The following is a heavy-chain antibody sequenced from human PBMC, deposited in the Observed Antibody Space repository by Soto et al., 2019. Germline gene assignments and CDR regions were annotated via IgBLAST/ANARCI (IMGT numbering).Heavy chain of an antibody. CDR3: ARADYDFWSGPKTWSFYFDY. V-gene: IGHV3-66*01. Sequence: PGGSLRLSCAASGFTVSSNYMSWVRQAPGKGLEWVSVIYSGGSTYYADSVKGRFTISRDNSKNTLYLQMNSLRAEDTAVYYCARADYDFWSGPKTWSFYFDYWGQGTLVTVSS. D-gene: IGHD3-3*01. CDR1: GFTVSSNY. J-gene: IGHJ4*02. CDR2: IYSGGST.